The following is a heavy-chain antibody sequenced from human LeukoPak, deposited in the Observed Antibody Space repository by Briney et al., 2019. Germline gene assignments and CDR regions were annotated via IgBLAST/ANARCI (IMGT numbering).Heavy chain of an antibody. CDR2: ISDDETYK. V-gene: IGHV3-30-3*01. J-gene: IGHJ4*02. CDR3: ARCSGIAVAGAFDY. D-gene: IGHD6-19*01. Sequence: GRSLRLSCAASGFTFNSYSMHWVRQAPGKGLEWVTAISDDETYKFYADSVKGRFTISRDNSKNTLYLQMNSLRAEDTAVYYCARCSGIAVAGAFDYWGQGTLVTVSS. CDR1: GFTFNSYS.